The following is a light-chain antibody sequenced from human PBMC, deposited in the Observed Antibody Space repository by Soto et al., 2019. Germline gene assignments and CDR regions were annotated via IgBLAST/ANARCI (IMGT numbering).Light chain of an antibody. Sequence: DIQMTPSPSTVSSSVGDRFTIRFRASQSISTRLAWYQQRPGKAPKLLIYDASRLESGVPSKFSGSGSGTEFTLTISSLQPEDFATYYCQQLNSYPFTFGPGAKGIS. J-gene: IGKJ3*01. CDR1: QSISTR. CDR3: QQLNSYPFT. CDR2: DAS. V-gene: IGKV1-5*01.